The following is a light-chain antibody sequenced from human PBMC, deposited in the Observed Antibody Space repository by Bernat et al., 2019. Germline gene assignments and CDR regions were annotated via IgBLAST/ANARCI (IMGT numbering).Light chain of an antibody. J-gene: IGLJ2*01. CDR2: RDD. V-gene: IGLV3-1*01. CDR1: KLGSKF. Sequence: SYELTQPPSVSVSPGHTASITCSGDKLGSKFTCWYQQKPGQSPVVVIYRDDKRPSGIPERFSGSHSGNTATLTISGAQAMDEANYYCQAWDSSVGVFGGGTKLTVL. CDR3: QAWDSSVGV.